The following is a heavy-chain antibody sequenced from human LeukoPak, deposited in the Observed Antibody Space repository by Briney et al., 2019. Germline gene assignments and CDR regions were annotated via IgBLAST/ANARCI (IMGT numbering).Heavy chain of an antibody. J-gene: IGHJ3*01. V-gene: IGHV4-38-2*02. Sequence: KSSETLSLTCSVSGYSISSGYHWGWIRQPPGKGLEWIGNVYHSGSTYYNPSLKGRFTISVDTSKNQFSLKLTSVTAADTAVYYCARGFSAFDFWGQGTMVIVSP. CDR3: ARGFSAFDF. CDR1: GYSISSGYH. CDR2: VYHSGST. D-gene: IGHD3-3*01.